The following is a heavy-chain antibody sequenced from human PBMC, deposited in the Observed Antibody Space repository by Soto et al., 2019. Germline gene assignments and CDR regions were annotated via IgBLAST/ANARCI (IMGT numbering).Heavy chain of an antibody. CDR1: GYTFTSYA. J-gene: IGHJ6*03. Sequence: QVPLVQSGAEVKKPGASVKVSCKASGYTFTSYAMHWVRQAPGQRLEWMGWINAGNGNTKYSQKFQGRVTITRDTSASTAYMELSSLRSEDTAVYYCARGGARDYYYYMDVWGKGTTVTVSS. CDR3: ARGGARDYYYYMDV. V-gene: IGHV1-3*01. CDR2: INAGNGNT.